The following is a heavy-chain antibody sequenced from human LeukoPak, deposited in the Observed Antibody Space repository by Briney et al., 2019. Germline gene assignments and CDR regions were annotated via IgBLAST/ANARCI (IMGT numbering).Heavy chain of an antibody. CDR3: AKDLVTDIVVVPGEYYFDY. Sequence: GGSLRLSCAASGFTFSSYGMHWVRQAPGKGLEWVAVISYDGSNKYYADSVKGRFTISRDNSKNTLYLQMNSLRAEDTAVYYCAKDLVTDIVVVPGEYYFDYWGQGTLVTVSS. V-gene: IGHV3-30*18. D-gene: IGHD2-2*01. J-gene: IGHJ4*02. CDR1: GFTFSSYG. CDR2: ISYDGSNK.